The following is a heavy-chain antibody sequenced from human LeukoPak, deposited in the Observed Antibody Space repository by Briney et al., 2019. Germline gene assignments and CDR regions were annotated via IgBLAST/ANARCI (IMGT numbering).Heavy chain of an antibody. V-gene: IGHV1-2*02. CDR3: ARDPVAGTDY. Sequence: XXVRQAXXXGLEWMGWINPTSGATNYAQKFQARVTMTSDTSISTAYMELSRLRSDDTAVYYCARDPVAGTDYWGQGTLVTVSS. D-gene: IGHD6-19*01. CDR2: INPTSGAT. J-gene: IGHJ4*02.